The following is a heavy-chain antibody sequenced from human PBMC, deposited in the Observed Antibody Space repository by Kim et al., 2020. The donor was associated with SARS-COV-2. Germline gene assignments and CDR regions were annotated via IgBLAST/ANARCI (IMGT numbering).Heavy chain of an antibody. V-gene: IGHV3-7*01. Sequence: GGSLRLSCAVSGFTFSNYWMSWVRQAPGKGLEWVANIKEDGSEKYYVDSMKGRFTISRDNAKNSLYLQMNSLRVEDTAIYYCATINSVGAVIGTYFDNWGQGTLVTVSS. J-gene: IGHJ4*02. CDR2: IKEDGSEK. CDR3: ATINSVGAVIGTYFDN. CDR1: GFTFSNYW. D-gene: IGHD3-3*01.